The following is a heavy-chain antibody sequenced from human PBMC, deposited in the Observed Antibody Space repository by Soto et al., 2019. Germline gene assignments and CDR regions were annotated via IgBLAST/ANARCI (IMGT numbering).Heavy chain of an antibody. CDR1: GFTFSSYA. Sequence: GGSLRLSCAASGFTFSSYAMHWVRQAPGKGLEWVAVISYDGSNKYYADSVKGRFTISRDNSKNTLYLQMNSLRAEDTAVYYCARAPQYYDILTYFDYWGQGTLVTVSS. V-gene: IGHV3-30-3*01. J-gene: IGHJ4*02. CDR2: ISYDGSNK. D-gene: IGHD3-9*01. CDR3: ARAPQYYDILTYFDY.